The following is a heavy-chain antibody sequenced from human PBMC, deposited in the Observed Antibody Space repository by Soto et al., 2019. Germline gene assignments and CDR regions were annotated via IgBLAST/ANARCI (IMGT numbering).Heavy chain of an antibody. V-gene: IGHV5-51*01. CDR2: IYPSDSDS. CDR1: GYDFATYW. D-gene: IGHD1-1*01. Sequence: GESLKISCTVSGYDFATYWIGWVRQVPGKGLEWIGIIYPSDSDSRYSPSSQGQVSISADTSVSTAYLQWRTLKASDTAMYYCARLKGINTITYFDHWGLGTLVTVSS. J-gene: IGHJ4*02. CDR3: ARLKGINTITYFDH.